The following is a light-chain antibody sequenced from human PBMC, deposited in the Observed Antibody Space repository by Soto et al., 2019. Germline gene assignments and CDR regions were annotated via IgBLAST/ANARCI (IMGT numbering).Light chain of an antibody. CDR2: DAS. Sequence: EIVMTQSPATLSVSPGERATLSCRASQSVNIYLAWYQQKPGQAPRLLIYDASNRATGIPARFSGSGSGTDFTLTISSLEPEDFAVYYCHQRGSWPRGTFGQGTKVDIK. V-gene: IGKV3-11*01. CDR1: QSVNIY. J-gene: IGKJ1*01. CDR3: HQRGSWPRGT.